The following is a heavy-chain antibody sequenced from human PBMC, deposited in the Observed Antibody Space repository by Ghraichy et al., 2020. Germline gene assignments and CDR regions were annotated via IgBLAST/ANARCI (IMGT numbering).Heavy chain of an antibody. D-gene: IGHD3-10*01. CDR3: ARDYHGSGTSAYSS. CDR2: IWYDGSNK. V-gene: IGHV3-33*01. J-gene: IGHJ5*02. CDR1: GFTFGYYG. Sequence: GGSLRLSCAASGFTFGYYGMHWVRQAPGKGLEWVAVIWYDGSNKYYADSVKGRFTISRDNSKNTLYLQMNSLRAEDTAVYYCARDYHGSGTSAYSSWGQGTQVIVSS.